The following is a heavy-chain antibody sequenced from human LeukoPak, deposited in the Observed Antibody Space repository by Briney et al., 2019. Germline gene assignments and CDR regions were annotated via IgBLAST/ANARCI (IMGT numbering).Heavy chain of an antibody. CDR2: VYYSGST. Sequence: SETLSLTCTVSGGSISSYYWSWIRQPPGKGLEWIGYVYYSGSTKYNPSLKSRVTISVDTPKNQFSLKLSSVTAADTAIYYCARRRKVGAGDAFDIWGQGTMVTVSS. J-gene: IGHJ3*02. D-gene: IGHD3-10*01. V-gene: IGHV4-59*08. CDR1: GGSISSYY. CDR3: ARRRKVGAGDAFDI.